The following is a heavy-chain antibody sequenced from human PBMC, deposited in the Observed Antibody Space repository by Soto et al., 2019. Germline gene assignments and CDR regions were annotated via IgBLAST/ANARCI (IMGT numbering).Heavy chain of an antibody. V-gene: IGHV3-21*01. CDR2: IFISSSYI. Sequence: GGSLRLSCAASGFTFSSYSMNWVRQAPGKGLEWVSSIFISSSYIYYADSVKGRFTISRDNAKNSLYLQMNSLRADDTAVYYCARGFGWGNEFWSGYRIGSVNYFDYWGQGTLVTVSS. CDR3: ARGFGWGNEFWSGYRIGSVNYFDY. CDR1: GFTFSSYS. J-gene: IGHJ4*02. D-gene: IGHD3-3*01.